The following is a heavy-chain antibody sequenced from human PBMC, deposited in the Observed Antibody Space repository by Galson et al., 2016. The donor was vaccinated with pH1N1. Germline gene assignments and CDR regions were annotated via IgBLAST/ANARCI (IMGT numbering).Heavy chain of an antibody. J-gene: IGHJ6*02. CDR3: ARDVAPPGHYAMDV. CDR2: INPYSGDT. V-gene: IGHV1-2*06. Sequence: SVKVSCKASGYTFTFTGYFIHWVRQASGQGLEFEWMGRINPYSGDTDFAQNFQGRVTMTRDTSIGTAYMEVSRLTSDDTAIYYCARDVAPPGHYAMDVWGQGTTVTVSS. CDR1: GYTFTFTGYF.